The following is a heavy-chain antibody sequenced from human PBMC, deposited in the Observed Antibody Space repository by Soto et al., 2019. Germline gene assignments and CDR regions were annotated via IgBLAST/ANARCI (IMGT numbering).Heavy chain of an antibody. CDR3: AGSGYYHNSGMDV. CDR1: GGSISNYY. V-gene: IGHV4-59*12. D-gene: IGHD3-22*01. J-gene: IGHJ6*02. Sequence: PSETLSLTCSVSGGSISNYYWSWVRQSPGKGLEWIGYIYHSGSTNYNPSLKSRVTISVDRSKNQFSLKLRSVTAADTAVYYCAGSGYYHNSGMDVWGQGTTVTV. CDR2: IYHSGST.